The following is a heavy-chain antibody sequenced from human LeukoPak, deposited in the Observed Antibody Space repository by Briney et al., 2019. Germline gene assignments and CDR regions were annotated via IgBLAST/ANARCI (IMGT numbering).Heavy chain of an antibody. CDR3: ARGSFNSAWY. J-gene: IGHJ4*02. CDR1: GGSISGYF. V-gene: IGHV4-59*01. CDR2: VYDDGGT. D-gene: IGHD6-19*01. Sequence: SETLSLTCTVSGGSISGYFYNWIRQPPGKRLEWIGYVYDDGGTNYNPSLKSRVTISVDTSKNQFSLKVTSVTAADTAMYYCARGSFNSAWYWGQGVLVTVSP.